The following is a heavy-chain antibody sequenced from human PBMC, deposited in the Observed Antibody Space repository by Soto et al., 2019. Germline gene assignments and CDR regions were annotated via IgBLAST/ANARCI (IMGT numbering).Heavy chain of an antibody. CDR2: LWSDGSNV. D-gene: IGHD4-17*01. V-gene: IGHV3-33*03. Sequence: QVQLVESGGVVVQPGTSLRLSCATSGFTFSRYAMHWVRQAPGQGLAWVAILWSDGSNVHYGDSVKGRFTISRDNSKNTLYLQMNDVRVEDTAVYSCAVGVIDYGDSGGLDHWGQGTLVTVSS. CDR3: AVGVIDYGDSGGLDH. J-gene: IGHJ4*02. CDR1: GFTFSRYA.